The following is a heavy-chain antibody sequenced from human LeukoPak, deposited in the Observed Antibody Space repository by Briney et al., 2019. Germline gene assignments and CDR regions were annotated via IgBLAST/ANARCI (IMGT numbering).Heavy chain of an antibody. D-gene: IGHD6-19*01. CDR1: GFTFSDYY. Sequence: GGSLRLSCAASGFTFSDYYMSWVRQAPGKGLEWVSYISSSSSYTNYADSVKGRFTTSRDNAKNSLYLQMNSLRAEDTAVCYCARDYKRRGSSGWLRAYYFDYWGQGTLVTVSS. CDR3: ARDYKRRGSSGWLRAYYFDY. J-gene: IGHJ4*02. V-gene: IGHV3-11*06. CDR2: ISSSSSYT.